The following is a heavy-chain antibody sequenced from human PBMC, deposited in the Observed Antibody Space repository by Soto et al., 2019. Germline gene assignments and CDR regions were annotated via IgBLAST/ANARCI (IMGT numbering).Heavy chain of an antibody. V-gene: IGHV3-7*01. CDR3: TRDFCNPKGRFDP. CDR1: GFTFTGYW. Sequence: EVQLVESVGGLVQPGGSLRLFCAASGFTFTGYWMSWVRQDPGKGLEWGANIMEDGSEKYYVDSVKGRFTISRDNAKNSLYLQMNSLRAEDTAVYYCTRDFCNPKGRFDPWGQGTLVTVSS. J-gene: IGHJ5*02. D-gene: IGHD3-10*01. CDR2: IMEDGSEK.